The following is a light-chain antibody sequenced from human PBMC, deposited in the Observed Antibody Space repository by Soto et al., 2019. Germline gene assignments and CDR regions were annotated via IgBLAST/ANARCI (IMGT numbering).Light chain of an antibody. CDR2: GTS. Sequence: EIVLTQSPGTLSLSPGERATLSCRASQSVSSSYLAWYQQKPGQAPRLLIYGTSNRATGIPDRFSGSASGTAFTLTISRLEPEDFAVYYCQQYGSLITFGGGTKVEIK. CDR1: QSVSSSY. CDR3: QQYGSLIT. V-gene: IGKV3-20*01. J-gene: IGKJ4*01.